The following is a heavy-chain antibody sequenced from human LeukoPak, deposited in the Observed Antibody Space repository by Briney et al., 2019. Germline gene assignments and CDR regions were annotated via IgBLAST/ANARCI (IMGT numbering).Heavy chain of an antibody. CDR1: GGSISSSSYY. V-gene: IGHV4-39*01. D-gene: IGHD4-11*01. J-gene: IGHJ4*02. CDR3: ARHYSNYVHFDY. CDR2: IYHSGST. Sequence: PSETLSLTCTLSGGSISSSSYYWGWIRQPPGKRLEWIGSIYHSGSTYYNPSLKSRVTMSVDTSKNQFSLKLSSVTAADTAVYYCARHYSNYVHFDYWGQGTLVTVSS.